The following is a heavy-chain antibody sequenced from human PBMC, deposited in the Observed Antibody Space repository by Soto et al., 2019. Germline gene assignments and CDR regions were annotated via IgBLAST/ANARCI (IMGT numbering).Heavy chain of an antibody. V-gene: IGHV3-30*18. CDR1: GFTFSSYG. CDR2: ISYDGSNK. D-gene: IGHD2-15*01. Sequence: QVQLVESGGGVVQPGRSLRLSCVASGFTFSSYGMHWVRQAPGKGLEWVAVISYDGSNKYYADSVKGRFTISRDKSKNTLLLQKVSLRAEDTAVYYCAKDSCSGGSCCGHGFDYWGQGTLVTVSS. J-gene: IGHJ4*02. CDR3: AKDSCSGGSCCGHGFDY.